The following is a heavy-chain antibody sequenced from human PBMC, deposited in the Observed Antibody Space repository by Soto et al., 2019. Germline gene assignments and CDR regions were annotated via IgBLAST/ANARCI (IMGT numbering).Heavy chain of an antibody. Sequence: SGKVSCKASGGTFSSYAISWVRQAPGQGLERMGGIVPIFGTPNYAQKFQGRVTITADESTSTAYMELSSLRSEDTAVYYCARDRTYYDILTGPDAFDIWGQGTMVPVSS. V-gene: IGHV1-69*13. J-gene: IGHJ3*02. CDR3: ARDRTYYDILTGPDAFDI. CDR1: GGTFSSYA. D-gene: IGHD3-9*01. CDR2: IVPIFGTP.